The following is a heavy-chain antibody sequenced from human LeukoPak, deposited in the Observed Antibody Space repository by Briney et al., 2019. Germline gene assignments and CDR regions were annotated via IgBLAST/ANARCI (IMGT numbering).Heavy chain of an antibody. J-gene: IGHJ6*03. CDR3: AKDWWELPKGDYYYYYMDV. V-gene: IGHV3-30*18. D-gene: IGHD2-15*01. CDR1: GFTFSSYS. CDR2: ISYDGSNK. Sequence: PGGSLRLSCAASGFTFSSYSMNWVRQAPGKGLEWVAVISYDGSNKYYADSVKGRFTISRDNSKNTLYLQMNSLRAEDTAVYYCAKDWWELPKGDYYYYYMDVWGKGTTVTVSS.